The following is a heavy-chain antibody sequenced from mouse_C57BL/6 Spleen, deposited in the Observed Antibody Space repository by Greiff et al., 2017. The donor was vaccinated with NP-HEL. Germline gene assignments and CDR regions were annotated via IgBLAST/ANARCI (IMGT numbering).Heavy chain of an antibody. CDR1: GYTFTDYY. CDR2: INPYNGGT. V-gene: IGHV1-19*01. D-gene: IGHD2-3*01. CDR3: ERLYDGSPFAY. Sequence: EVQLQQSGPVLVKPGASVKMSCKASGYTFTDYYMNWVKQSHGKSLEWIGVINPYNGGTSYNQKFKGKATLTVDKSSSTAYMELNSLTSEDSAVYYCERLYDGSPFAYWGQGTLVTVSA. J-gene: IGHJ3*01.